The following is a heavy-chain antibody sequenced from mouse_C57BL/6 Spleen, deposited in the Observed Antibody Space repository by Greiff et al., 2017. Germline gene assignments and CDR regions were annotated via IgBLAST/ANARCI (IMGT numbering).Heavy chain of an antibody. CDR3: ARGNYSNYEAMDY. CDR1: GFTFSDYG. J-gene: IGHJ4*01. Sequence: EVQRVESGGGLVKPGGSLKLSCAASGFTFSDYGMHWVRQAPEKGLEWVAYISSGSSTIYYADTVKGRFTISRDNAKNTLFLQMTSLRSEDTAMYYCARGNYSNYEAMDYWGQGTSVTVSS. V-gene: IGHV5-17*01. CDR2: ISSGSSTI. D-gene: IGHD2-5*01.